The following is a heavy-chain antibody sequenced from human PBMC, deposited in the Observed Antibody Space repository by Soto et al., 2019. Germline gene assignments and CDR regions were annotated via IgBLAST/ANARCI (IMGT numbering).Heavy chain of an antibody. CDR2: TRNRANSYTT. D-gene: IGHD1-26*01. V-gene: IGHV3-72*01. Sequence: EVQLVESGGGLVQPGGSLRLSCAASGFTFSDYYMDWVRQAPGRGLEWVARTRNRANSYTTEYAASVKGRFTISRDNSKDSLYLQMNSLETEDTAVYYCTRSSGSYRYFDLWGRGTLVTVSS. J-gene: IGHJ2*01. CDR3: TRSSGSYRYFDL. CDR1: GFTFSDYY.